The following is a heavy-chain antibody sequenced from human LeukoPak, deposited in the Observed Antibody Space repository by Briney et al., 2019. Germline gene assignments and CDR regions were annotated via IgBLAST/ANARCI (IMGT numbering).Heavy chain of an antibody. Sequence: PGGSLRLSCTAPGFTLSDRYIDWVRQAPGKGLEWVGRSRNKANSYTTEYAASVKGRFTISRDDSKSIAYLQMNSLKTEDTAVYYCTRDGAPGLVGVWFDPWGQGTLVTVSS. CDR1: GFTLSDRY. CDR2: SRNKANSYTT. V-gene: IGHV3-72*01. CDR3: TRDGAPGLVGVWFDP. D-gene: IGHD3-10*01. J-gene: IGHJ5*02.